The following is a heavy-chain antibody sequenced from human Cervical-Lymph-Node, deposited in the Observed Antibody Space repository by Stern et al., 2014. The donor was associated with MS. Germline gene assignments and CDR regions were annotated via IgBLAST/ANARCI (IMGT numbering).Heavy chain of an antibody. Sequence: VQLVESGGGLVKPGGSLRLSCVASGFTFNDYWMNWVRQAPGKGLEWVGRIKNKAEGGTTDYAAPVKGRFSISRDDSKNMVFVQMNNLKTEDTAVYYCATGWFDFRGQGTLVTVSS. J-gene: IGHJ5*01. CDR3: ATGWFDF. CDR2: IKNKAEGGTT. CDR1: GFTFNDYW. V-gene: IGHV3-15*01.